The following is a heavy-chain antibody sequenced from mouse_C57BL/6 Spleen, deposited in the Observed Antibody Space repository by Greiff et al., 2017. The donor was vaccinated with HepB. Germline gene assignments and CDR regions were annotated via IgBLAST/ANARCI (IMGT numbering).Heavy chain of an antibody. CDR3: ARVHDGYYDDY. V-gene: IGHV5-6*02. CDR2: ISSGGSYT. CDR1: GFTFSSYG. D-gene: IGHD2-3*01. J-gene: IGHJ2*01. Sequence: DVKLLESGGDLVKPGGSLKLSCAASGFTFSSYGMSWVRQTPDKRLEWVATISSGGSYTYYPDSVKGRFTISRDNAKNTLYLQMSSLKSEDTAMYYCARVHDGYYDDYWGQGTTLTVSS.